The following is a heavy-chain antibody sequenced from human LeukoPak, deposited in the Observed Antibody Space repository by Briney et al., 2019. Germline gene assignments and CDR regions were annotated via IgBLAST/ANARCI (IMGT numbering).Heavy chain of an antibody. Sequence: GSRRLSRAASGFTFSSHAMSWVRQAPGKGLEWVSGIRESGGSKYLAKSVKGRFTFATGNTKKTLYLQMNSLRVGDTAVYYCAKCPQWLRYYGMDVWGQGTTVTVSS. CDR2: IRESGGSK. CDR3: AKCPQWLRYYGMDV. CDR1: GFTFSSHA. D-gene: IGHD6-19*01. V-gene: IGHV3-23*01. J-gene: IGHJ6*02.